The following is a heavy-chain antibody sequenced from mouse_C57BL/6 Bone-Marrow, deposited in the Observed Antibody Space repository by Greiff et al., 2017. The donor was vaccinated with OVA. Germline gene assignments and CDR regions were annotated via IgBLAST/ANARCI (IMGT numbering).Heavy chain of an antibody. Sequence: QVQLQQPGAELVKPGASVKVSCKASGYTFTSYWMHWVKQRPGQGLEWIGRIHPSDSDTNYNQKFKGKATLTVDKSSSTAYMQLSSLTSEDSAVYYCAIPLSQAWFAYWGQGTLVTVSA. CDR3: AIPLSQAWFAY. CDR1: GYTFTSYW. J-gene: IGHJ3*01. CDR2: IHPSDSDT. V-gene: IGHV1-74*01.